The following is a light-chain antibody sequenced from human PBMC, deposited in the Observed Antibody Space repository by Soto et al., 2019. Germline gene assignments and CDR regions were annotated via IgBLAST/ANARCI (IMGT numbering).Light chain of an antibody. CDR3: QQYNNWPPWT. Sequence: ELLMSNSPAIMFVSPGESRTLSSRASQSVYSNLAWYQQKPGQAPRLLIHGASTRATGIPARFSGSGSGTDFTLTISSLQSEDFAVYYCQQYNNWPPWTFGKGTKVDIK. CDR2: GAS. CDR1: QSVYSN. V-gene: IGKV3-15*01. J-gene: IGKJ1*01.